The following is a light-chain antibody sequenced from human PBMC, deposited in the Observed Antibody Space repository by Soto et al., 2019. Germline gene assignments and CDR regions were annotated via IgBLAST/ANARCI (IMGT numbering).Light chain of an antibody. CDR3: QQYNNWPQT. Sequence: EIVMTQSQVTLSVSPGERATLSCRASQSVSSKLAWYQQKPGQAPRLLIYGASTRATGIPARFSGSGSGTEFTLSISSLQSEDFAVYYCQQYNNWPQTFGQGTKVDIK. J-gene: IGKJ2*01. V-gene: IGKV3-15*01. CDR2: GAS. CDR1: QSVSSK.